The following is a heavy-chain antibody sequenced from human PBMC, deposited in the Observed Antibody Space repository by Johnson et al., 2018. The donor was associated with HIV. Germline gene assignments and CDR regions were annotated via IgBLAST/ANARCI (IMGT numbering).Heavy chain of an antibody. CDR2: ISYDGSNK. CDR1: GFTFSSYD. J-gene: IGHJ3*02. D-gene: IGHD1-26*01. Sequence: QVQLVESGGGVVQPGRSLRLSCAASGFTFSSYDMHWVRQAPGKGLEWVAVISYDGSNKYYADSVQGRFTISRDNSKHTLYLQMNSLKTEDTAVYYCTTGPGSWELPDAFDIWGQGTMVTVSS. V-gene: IGHV3-30*04. CDR3: TTGPGSWELPDAFDI.